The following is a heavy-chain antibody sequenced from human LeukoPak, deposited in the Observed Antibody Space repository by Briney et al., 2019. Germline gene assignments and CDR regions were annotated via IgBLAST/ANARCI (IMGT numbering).Heavy chain of an antibody. CDR3: ARGIAAAVKTSYYYYMDV. CDR1: GGSFSGYY. Sequence: SETLSLTFAVYGGSFSGYYWSWIRQPPGKGLEWIGEINHSGSTNYNPSLKSRVTISVDTSKNQFSLKLSSVTAADTAVYYCARGIAAAVKTSYYYYMDVWGKGTTVTVSS. D-gene: IGHD6-13*01. CDR2: INHSGST. V-gene: IGHV4-34*01. J-gene: IGHJ6*03.